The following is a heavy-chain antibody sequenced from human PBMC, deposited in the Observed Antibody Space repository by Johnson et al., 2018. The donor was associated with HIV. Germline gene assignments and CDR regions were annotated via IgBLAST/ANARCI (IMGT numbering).Heavy chain of an antibody. CDR2: ISGSGGST. V-gene: IGHV3-23*04. J-gene: IGHJ3*02. D-gene: IGHD6-6*01. CDR1: GFTVSSNY. CDR3: AFIEYSRLDAFDI. Sequence: VQLVESGGGVVQPGGSLRLSCAASGFTVSSNYMSCVRQAPGKGLEWVSAISGSGGSTYYADSVKGRFTIARDKSKTTMYLQMNSLSAAETAVYYCAFIEYSRLDAFDIWGQGTMVTVSS.